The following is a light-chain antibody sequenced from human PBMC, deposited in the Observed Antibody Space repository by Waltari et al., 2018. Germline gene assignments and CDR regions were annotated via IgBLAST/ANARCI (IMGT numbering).Light chain of an antibody. CDR1: RLGDKY. V-gene: IGLV3-1*01. Sequence: SYELTPPPSVSVSLGQTASLPCSGARLGDKYAVWYQQKTGQSPVLVIYQDYKRPSGFPDRCSGSNSGNTATLTISGTQAMDEADYYCQAWDRDCMVFGGGTRLTVL. CDR2: QDY. J-gene: IGLJ3*02. CDR3: QAWDRDCMV.